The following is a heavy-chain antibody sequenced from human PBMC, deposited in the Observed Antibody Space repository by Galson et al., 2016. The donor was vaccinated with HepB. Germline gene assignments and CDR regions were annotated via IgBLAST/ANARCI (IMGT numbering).Heavy chain of an antibody. CDR1: GFTFSDYY. Sequence: SLRLSCAASGFTFSDYYMSWIRQAPGKGLEWVSYISSSSSYTSYADSVKGRFTISRDNAKNSLYLQMNSLRAEDTAVYYCATTTDTSGYYYFDYWGQGTLVTVSS. D-gene: IGHD3-22*01. CDR2: ISSSSSYT. J-gene: IGHJ4*02. CDR3: ATTTDTSGYYYFDY. V-gene: IGHV3-11*03.